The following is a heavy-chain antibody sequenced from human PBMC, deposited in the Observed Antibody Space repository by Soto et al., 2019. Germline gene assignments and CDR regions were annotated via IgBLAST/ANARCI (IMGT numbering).Heavy chain of an antibody. Sequence: QVQLQQWGAGLLKPSETLSLTCAVYGGSFSDNYWTWFRQPPGKGLEWIGEISPSGTTKYIPSLKSRVSISADTSKKQFSLKVTSVPAADTAVYYCVTSLWFGTHPEIWGHGTLVTVSS. V-gene: IGHV4-34*01. J-gene: IGHJ4*01. CDR1: GGSFSDNY. CDR2: ISPSGTT. D-gene: IGHD3-10*01. CDR3: VTSLWFGTHPEI.